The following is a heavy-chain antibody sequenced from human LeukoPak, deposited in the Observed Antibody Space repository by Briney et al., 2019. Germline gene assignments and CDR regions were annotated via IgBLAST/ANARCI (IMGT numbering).Heavy chain of an antibody. CDR2: ISGSGGST. Sequence: GGSLRLSCAVSGFTFSSYVMSWVRQAPGKGLEWVSAISGSGGSTYYADSVKGRFTISRDNSKNTLYLQMNSLRAEDTAVCYCARTVGGSYPNWGQGTLVTVSS. V-gene: IGHV3-23*01. D-gene: IGHD1-26*01. CDR1: GFTFSSYV. CDR3: ARTVGGSYPN. J-gene: IGHJ4*02.